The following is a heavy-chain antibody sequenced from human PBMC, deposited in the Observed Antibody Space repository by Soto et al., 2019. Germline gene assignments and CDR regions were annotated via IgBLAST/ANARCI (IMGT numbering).Heavy chain of an antibody. CDR2: IITIFGTA. Sequence: QVQLVQSGAEVKKPGSSVKVSCKASGGTFSSYAISWVRQAPGQGLEWMGGIITIFGTADYAQKVQGRVTITADESTSTAYMELSSLRSEDTAVYYCASVETQRYYYAMDVWGQGTTLTVSS. J-gene: IGHJ6*02. V-gene: IGHV1-69*12. CDR1: GGTFSSYA. CDR3: ASVETQRYYYAMDV.